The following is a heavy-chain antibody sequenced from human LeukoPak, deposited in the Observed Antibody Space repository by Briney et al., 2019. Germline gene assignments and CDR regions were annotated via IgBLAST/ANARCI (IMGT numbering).Heavy chain of an antibody. CDR1: GGSISSSSYY. V-gene: IGHV4-39*07. J-gene: IGHJ4*02. Sequence: PSETLSLTCTVSGGSISSSSYYWGWIRQPPGKGLEWIGSTYYSGSTYYNPSLKSRVTISVDTSKNQFSLKLSSVTAADTAVYYCAREREHGGNSVVDYWGQGTLVTVSS. CDR3: AREREHGGNSVVDY. CDR2: TYYSGST. D-gene: IGHD4-23*01.